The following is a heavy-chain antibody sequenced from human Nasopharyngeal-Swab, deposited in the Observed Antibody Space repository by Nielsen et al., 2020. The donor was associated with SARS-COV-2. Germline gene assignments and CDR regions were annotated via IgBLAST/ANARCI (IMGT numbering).Heavy chain of an antibody. Sequence: GGSLRLSCAASGFTFSSYAMHWVRQAPGKGLEWVAVISYDGSNKYYADSVKGRFTISRDNSKNTLYLQMNSLRAEDTAVYYCARDGGGDSSSWESDYWGQGTLVTVSS. J-gene: IGHJ4*02. CDR1: GFTFSSYA. CDR2: ISYDGSNK. CDR3: ARDGGGDSSSWESDY. V-gene: IGHV3-30-3*01. D-gene: IGHD6-13*01.